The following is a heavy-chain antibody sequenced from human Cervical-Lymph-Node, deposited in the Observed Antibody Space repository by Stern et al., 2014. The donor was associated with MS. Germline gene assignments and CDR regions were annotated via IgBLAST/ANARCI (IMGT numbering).Heavy chain of an antibody. J-gene: IGHJ4*02. CDR2: IYYSGST. D-gene: IGHD1-26*01. V-gene: IGHV4-59*01. CDR1: GGSISSYY. CDR3: ARAHSGSYYLPFDY. Sequence: QVQLQESGPGLVKPSETLSLTCTVSGGSISSYYWSWIRQPPGKGLEWIGYIYYSGSTNYNPSLKSRVTISVDTSKNQFSLKLSSVTAADTAVYYCARAHSGSYYLPFDYWGQGTLVTVSS.